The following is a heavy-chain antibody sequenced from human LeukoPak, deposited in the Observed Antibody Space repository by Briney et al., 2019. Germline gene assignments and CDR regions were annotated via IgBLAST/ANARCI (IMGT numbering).Heavy chain of an antibody. J-gene: IGHJ4*02. CDR3: ATTGYCSGGSCRTFDY. CDR2: FDPEDGET. V-gene: IGHV1-24*01. D-gene: IGHD2-15*01. Sequence: GASVKVSCKVSGYTLTELSMHWVRRAPGKGLEWMGGFDPEDGETICAQKFQGRVTMTEDTSTDTAYMELSSLRSEDTAVYYCATTGYCSGGSCRTFDYWGQGTLVTVSS. CDR1: GYTLTELS.